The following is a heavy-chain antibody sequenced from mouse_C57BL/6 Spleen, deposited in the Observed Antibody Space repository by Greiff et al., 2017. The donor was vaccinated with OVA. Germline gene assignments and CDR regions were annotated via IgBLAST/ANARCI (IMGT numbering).Heavy chain of an antibody. CDR3: ARGAGSFDD. J-gene: IGHJ2*01. V-gene: IGHV1-82*01. CDR1: GYAFSSSW. CDR2: IYPGDGDT. Sequence: QVQLQQSGPELVKPGASVKISCKASGYAFSSSWMNWVKQRPGKGLEWIGRIYPGDGDTNYNGKFKGKATLTEDKSSSTAYMQLSSLTSEDSAVYCCARGAGSFDDWGQGTTLTVSS. D-gene: IGHD3-3*01.